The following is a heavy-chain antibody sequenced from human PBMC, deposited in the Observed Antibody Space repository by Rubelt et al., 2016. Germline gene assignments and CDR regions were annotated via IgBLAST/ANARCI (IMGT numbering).Heavy chain of an antibody. CDR2: ISYDGSNK. Sequence: AMHWVRQAPGKGLEWVAVISYDGSNKYYADSVKGRFTISRDNSKNTLYLQMNSLRAEDTAVYYRARVFKFYYYYGMDVWGQGTTVTVSS. CDR3: ARVFKFYYYYGMDV. J-gene: IGHJ6*02. D-gene: IGHD3-3*01. CDR1: A. V-gene: IGHV3-30*04.